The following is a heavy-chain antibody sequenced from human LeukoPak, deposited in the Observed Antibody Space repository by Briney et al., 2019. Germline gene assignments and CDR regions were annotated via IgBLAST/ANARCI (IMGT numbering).Heavy chain of an antibody. D-gene: IGHD2-2*01. Sequence: KPSETLSLTCTVSGGSISSYYWSWIRQPPGKGLEWIGYIYYSGSTDYNPSLKSRVTISVDTSKNQFSLKLSSVTAADTAVYYCARVVPAATYYYYYYMDVWGKGTTVTVSS. CDR2: IYYSGST. V-gene: IGHV4-59*01. CDR1: GGSISSYY. J-gene: IGHJ6*03. CDR3: ARVVPAATYYYYYYMDV.